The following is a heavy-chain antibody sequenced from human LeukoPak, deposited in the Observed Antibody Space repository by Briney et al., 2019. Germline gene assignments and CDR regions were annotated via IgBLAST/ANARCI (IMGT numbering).Heavy chain of an antibody. D-gene: IGHD2-2*01. V-gene: IGHV4-59*08. J-gene: IGHJ4*02. CDR2: IYYCGST. Sequence: SETLSLTCTVSGGSISSYYWSWIRQPPGKGLEWIGYIYYCGSTNYNPSLKSRVTISVDTSKNQFSLKLSSVTAADTAVYYCARQPSYCSSTSCYARPFDYWGQGTLVTVSS. CDR3: ARQPSYCSSTSCYARPFDY. CDR1: GGSISSYY.